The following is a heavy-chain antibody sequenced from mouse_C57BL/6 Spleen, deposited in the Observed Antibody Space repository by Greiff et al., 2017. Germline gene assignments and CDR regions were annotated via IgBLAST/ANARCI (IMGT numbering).Heavy chain of an antibody. CDR2: IDPSDSET. CDR3: ARGDYDPSYAMDY. Sequence: QVQLQQPGAELVRPGSSVKLSCKASGYTFTSYWMHWVKQRPIQGLEWIGNIDPSDSETHYNQKFKDKATLTVDKSSSTAYMQLSSLTSEDSAVYYCARGDYDPSYAMDYWGQGTSVTVSS. CDR1: GYTFTSYW. V-gene: IGHV1-52*01. D-gene: IGHD2-4*01. J-gene: IGHJ4*01.